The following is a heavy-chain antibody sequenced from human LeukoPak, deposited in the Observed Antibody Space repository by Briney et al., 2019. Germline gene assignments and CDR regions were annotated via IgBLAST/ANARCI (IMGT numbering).Heavy chain of an antibody. Sequence: GASVKVSCKASGGTFSSYAISWVRQAPGQGLEWMGRIIPILGIANYAQKFQGRVAITADKSTSTAYMELSSLRSEDTAVYYCARPHPPYYDFRSGYNKVYGMDVWGQGTTVTVSS. D-gene: IGHD3-3*01. CDR3: ARPHPPYYDFRSGYNKVYGMDV. CDR1: GGTFSSYA. J-gene: IGHJ6*02. V-gene: IGHV1-69*04. CDR2: IIPILGIA.